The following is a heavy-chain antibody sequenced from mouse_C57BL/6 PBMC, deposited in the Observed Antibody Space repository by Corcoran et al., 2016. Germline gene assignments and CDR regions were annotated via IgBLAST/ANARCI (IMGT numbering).Heavy chain of an antibody. Sequence: QIQLVQSGPELKKPGETVKISCKASGYTFTTYGMSWVKQAPGKGLKWIGWINTYSGVPTYADDFKGRFAFSLETSASTAYLQINNLKNEDTATYFGARGYDYYAMDYWGQGTSVTVSS. CDR2: INTYSGVP. CDR1: GYTFTTYG. CDR3: ARGYDYYAMDY. V-gene: IGHV9-3*01. J-gene: IGHJ4*01.